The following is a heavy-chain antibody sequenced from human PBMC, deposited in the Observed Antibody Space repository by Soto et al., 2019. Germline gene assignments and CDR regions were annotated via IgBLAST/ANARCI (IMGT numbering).Heavy chain of an antibody. D-gene: IGHD1-26*01. J-gene: IGHJ6*02. Sequence: VRLLESGGDLVQTGGSLRLSCAASGFSFSTSAMNWVRQAPGKGPEWISLISGSSDVAYYAESVTGRFTSSRDNSKNTLYLQMKRLRVEDTAIYYCAKYSGDFPVYNGLNVWGQRTTVIVSS. V-gene: IGHV3-23*01. CDR2: ISGSSDVA. CDR3: AKYSGDFPVYNGLNV. CDR1: GFSFSTSA.